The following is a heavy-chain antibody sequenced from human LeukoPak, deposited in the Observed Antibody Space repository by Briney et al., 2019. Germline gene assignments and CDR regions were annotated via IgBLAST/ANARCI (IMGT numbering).Heavy chain of an antibody. D-gene: IGHD3-10*01. CDR2: ISSSSSYI. CDR1: GFTFSSYS. Sequence: GGSLRLSCAASGFTFSSYSMNWVRQAPGKGLEWVSSISSSSSYIYYADSVKGRFTISRDNAKNSLYLQMNSLRAEDTAVYYCARAHRLWVGELSRWGQGTLVTVSS. J-gene: IGHJ4*02. CDR3: ARAHRLWVGELSR. V-gene: IGHV3-21*01.